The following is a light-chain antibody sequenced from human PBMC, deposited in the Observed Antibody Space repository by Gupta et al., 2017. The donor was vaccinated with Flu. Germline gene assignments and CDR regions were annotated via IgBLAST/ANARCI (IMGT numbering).Light chain of an antibody. J-gene: IGKJ5*01. CDR3: QQRSNWTHPIT. V-gene: IGKV3-11*01. Sequence: DIVLTQSPATLSLSPGERATLSCRASQSVSSYLAWYQQKPGQAPRLLIYDASNRATGIPARLSGSGSGTDFTLTISSLETEEFAVDYCQQRSNWTHPITFGRGTRLEMK. CDR2: DAS. CDR1: QSVSSY.